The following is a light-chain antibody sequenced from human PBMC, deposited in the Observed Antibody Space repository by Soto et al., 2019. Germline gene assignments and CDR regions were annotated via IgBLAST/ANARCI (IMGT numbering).Light chain of an antibody. CDR2: AAS. Sequence: IQLTQSPSSLSASVGDRVTITCRASQGISSYLAWYQQKPGKAPKLLIYAASTLQSGVPSRFSGSGSGPDFTLTINSLQPEDFATYYCQQLNSYPITFGQGTRLEIK. J-gene: IGKJ5*01. CDR1: QGISSY. CDR3: QQLNSYPIT. V-gene: IGKV1-9*01.